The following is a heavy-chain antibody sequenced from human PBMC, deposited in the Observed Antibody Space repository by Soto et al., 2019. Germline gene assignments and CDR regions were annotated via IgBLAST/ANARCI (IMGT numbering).Heavy chain of an antibody. D-gene: IGHD2-15*01. J-gene: IGHJ4*02. CDR3: AKAAFQYCSGGSCSQYYFDY. CDR2: ISWNSGSI. CDR1: GFTFDDYA. Sequence: GGSLRLSCAASGFTFDDYAMHWVRQAPGKGLEWVSGISWNSGSIGYADSVKGRFTISRDNAKNSLYLQMNSLRAEDTALYYCAKAAFQYCSGGSCSQYYFDYWGQGTLVTVSS. V-gene: IGHV3-9*01.